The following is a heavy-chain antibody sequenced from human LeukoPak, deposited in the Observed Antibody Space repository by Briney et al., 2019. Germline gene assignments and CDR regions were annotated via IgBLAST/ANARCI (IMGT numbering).Heavy chain of an antibody. CDR3: ARVHYDFWSGYSYYFDY. J-gene: IGHJ4*02. CDR2: IKQDGSEK. CDR1: GFTFSSYW. V-gene: IGHV3-7*01. D-gene: IGHD3-3*01. Sequence: GGSLRLSCAASGFTFSSYWMSWVRQAPGKGLEWVANIKQDGSEKYYVDSVKGRFTISRDNAKNSLYLQMNSLRAEDTAVYYCARVHYDFWSGYSYYFDYWGQGTLVTVSS.